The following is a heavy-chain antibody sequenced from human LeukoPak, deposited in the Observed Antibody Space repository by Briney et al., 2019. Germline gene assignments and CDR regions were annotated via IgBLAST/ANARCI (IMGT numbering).Heavy chain of an antibody. Sequence: SGGSLRLSCAASGFTFSSYWMSWVRQTPGKGLEWVANMNQDGSHKYYMDSVKGRFTISRDNAKNSLYIQMNSLRAEDTAIYYCAGFYGGNRLGFDYWGQGTLVTVAS. CDR3: AGFYGGNRLGFDY. J-gene: IGHJ4*02. CDR1: GFTFSSYW. D-gene: IGHD4-23*01. V-gene: IGHV3-7*01. CDR2: MNQDGSHK.